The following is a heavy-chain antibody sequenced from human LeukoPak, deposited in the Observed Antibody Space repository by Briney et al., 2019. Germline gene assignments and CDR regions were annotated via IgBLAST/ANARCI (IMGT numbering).Heavy chain of an antibody. Sequence: SETLSLTCTVSGGSISSYYWSWIRQPPGEGLEWIWDINHSGSTNYNPSLQSRVTISVVPSTNQYSLNLSSVTAADTAVYYCAPPPYYYEANGYSVAWGQGTLVTVSS. CDR2: INHSGST. V-gene: IGHV4-34*01. D-gene: IGHD3-22*01. J-gene: IGHJ5*02. CDR1: GGSISSYY. CDR3: APPPYYYEANGYSVA.